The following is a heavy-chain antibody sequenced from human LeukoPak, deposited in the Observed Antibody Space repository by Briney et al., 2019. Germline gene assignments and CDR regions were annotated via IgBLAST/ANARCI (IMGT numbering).Heavy chain of an antibody. CDR1: GYVFASHW. V-gene: IGHV1-2*02. CDR2: IKPDSDAT. D-gene: IGHD2-2*01. Sequence: PLASVKVSCKASGYVFASHWLHWVRQAPGQGLEWVRYIKPDSDATDLAQRFQGRVTLTRDTSISTAYLELNGLTADDTAVYFCAKDDPHQRFDNWGQGTLVTVSS. J-gene: IGHJ4*02. CDR3: AKDDPHQRFDN.